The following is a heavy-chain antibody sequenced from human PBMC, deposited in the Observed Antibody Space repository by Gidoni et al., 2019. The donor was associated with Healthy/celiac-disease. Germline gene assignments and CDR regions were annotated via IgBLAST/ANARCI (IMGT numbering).Heavy chain of an antibody. V-gene: IGHV3-66*01. Sequence: EVQLVESGGGLVQPGGSLRLSCAASGFPVSSNYMSWVRQAPGKGLEWVSVIYSGGSTYYADSVKGRFTISRDNSKNTLYLQMNSLRAEDTAVYYCATGNCSGGSCYSSHWVYYYGMDVWGQGTTVTVSS. CDR1: GFPVSSNY. D-gene: IGHD2-15*01. CDR3: ATGNCSGGSCYSSHWVYYYGMDV. J-gene: IGHJ6*02. CDR2: IYSGGST.